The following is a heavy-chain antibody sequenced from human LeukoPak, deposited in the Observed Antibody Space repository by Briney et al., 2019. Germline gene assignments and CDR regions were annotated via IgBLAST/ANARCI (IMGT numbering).Heavy chain of an antibody. Sequence: GRSLRLSCAASGFTFSSYGMHWVRQAPGKGLEWVAVIWYDGRNKYYADSVKGRFTISRDNSKNTLYLQMNSLRAEDTAVYYCARDMGNVVYYFDYWGQGTLVTVSS. J-gene: IGHJ4*02. CDR3: ARDMGNVVYYFDY. D-gene: IGHD1-26*01. CDR2: IWYDGRNK. V-gene: IGHV3-33*01. CDR1: GFTFSSYG.